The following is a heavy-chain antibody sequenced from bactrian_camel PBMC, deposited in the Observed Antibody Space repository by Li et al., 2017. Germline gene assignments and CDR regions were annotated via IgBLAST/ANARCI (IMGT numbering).Heavy chain of an antibody. CDR3: AADEFCPRQIRDYALDDIPIPLNFAF. Sequence: VQLVESGGGSVQAGGSLRLSCAASDYAYTSDCMAWFRQAPGKEREGVAVLDILDTYGTTTYRNSVKGRFTISKDNAKNTLDLQMNSLQPEDTATYYCAADEFCPRQIRDYALDDIPIPLNFAFWGQGTQVTVS. J-gene: IGHJ6*01. CDR1: DYAYTSDC. CDR2: LDILDTYGTT. D-gene: IGHD4*01. V-gene: IGHV3S26*01.